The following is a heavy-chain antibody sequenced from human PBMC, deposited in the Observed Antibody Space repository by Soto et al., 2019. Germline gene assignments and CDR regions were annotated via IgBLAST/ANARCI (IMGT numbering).Heavy chain of an antibody. Sequence: ASVKVSCKVSGYTLTELSMHWVRQAPGKGLEWMGGFDPEDGETIYAQKFQGRVTMTEDTSTDTAYMELSSLRSEDTAVYYCATAPRGDLWYDPWGQGTLVTVSS. CDR3: ATAPRGDLWYDP. CDR1: GYTLTELS. J-gene: IGHJ5*02. V-gene: IGHV1-24*01. D-gene: IGHD3-10*01. CDR2: FDPEDGET.